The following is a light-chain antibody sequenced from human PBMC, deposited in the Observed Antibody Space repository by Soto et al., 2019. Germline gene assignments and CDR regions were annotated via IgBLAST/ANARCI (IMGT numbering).Light chain of an antibody. Sequence: DIQMTQSPSTLSASVGDRVTITCRASQSISVWLAWYQQKAGKAPNLLIYKASRLESGVPSRFSGSGSETEFTPTISGLQPGDSETYYCQQYNSYSPTLGQGTKVDIK. J-gene: IGKJ1*01. CDR2: KAS. CDR3: QQYNSYSPT. CDR1: QSISVW. V-gene: IGKV1-5*03.